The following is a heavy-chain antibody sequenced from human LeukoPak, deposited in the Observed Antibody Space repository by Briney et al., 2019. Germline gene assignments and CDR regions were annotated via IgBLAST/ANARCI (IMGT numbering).Heavy chain of an antibody. D-gene: IGHD3-9*01. CDR3: ARSGDRYDILTGPSPRLYYYYGMDV. CDR2: IIPILGIA. CDR1: GGTFSSYA. Sequence: ASVKVSCKASGGTFSSYAISWVRQAPGQGLEWMGRIIPILGIANYAQKFQGRVTITADKSTSTDYLEMSSLRSEDTAVYYCARSGDRYDILTGPSPRLYYYYGMDVWGQGTTVTVSS. V-gene: IGHV1-69*04. J-gene: IGHJ6*02.